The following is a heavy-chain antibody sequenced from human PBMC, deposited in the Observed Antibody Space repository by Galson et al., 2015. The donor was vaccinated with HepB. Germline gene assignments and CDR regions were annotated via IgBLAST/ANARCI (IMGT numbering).Heavy chain of an antibody. CDR1: GSTFSSYV. V-gene: IGHV3-23*01. D-gene: IGHD6-19*01. J-gene: IGHJ1*01. CDR3: ATRSGASGWYSYFQH. CDR2: MSDNGDNT. Sequence: SLRLSCAASGSTFSSYVIMWVRQAPGKGLEWVSGMSDNGDNTFYADSVKGRFTISRDISKNTVYLQMNSLRVEDTAVYYCATRSGASGWYSYFQHWGQGALVTVSS.